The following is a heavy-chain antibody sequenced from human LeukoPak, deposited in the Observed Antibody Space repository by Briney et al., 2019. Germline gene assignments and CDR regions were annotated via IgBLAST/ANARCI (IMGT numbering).Heavy chain of an antibody. CDR3: ATPYDFWNGYLY. Sequence: PSETLSLTCTVSGGSISSSSYYWGWIRQPPGKGLEWIGSIYYSGSTYYNPSLKSRVTISVDTSKNQFSLKLSSVTAADTAVYYCATPYDFWNGYLYWGQGTLVTVSS. CDR1: GGSISSSSYY. J-gene: IGHJ1*01. V-gene: IGHV4-39*01. CDR2: IYYSGST. D-gene: IGHD3-3*01.